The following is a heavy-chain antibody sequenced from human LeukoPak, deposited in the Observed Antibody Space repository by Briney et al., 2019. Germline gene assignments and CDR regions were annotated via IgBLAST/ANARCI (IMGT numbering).Heavy chain of an antibody. D-gene: IGHD6-19*01. CDR3: ARVRRSSGWDGTSYYYYYYMDV. J-gene: IGHJ6*03. CDR1: GFTFSSYS. CDR2: ISSSSSTI. Sequence: GGSLRLSCAASGFTFSSYSMNWVRQAPGKGLEWVSYISSSSSTIYYADSVKGRFTISRDNAKNSLYLQMNSLRAEDTAVYYCARVRRSSGWDGTSYYYYYYMDVWGKGTTVTVSS. V-gene: IGHV3-48*01.